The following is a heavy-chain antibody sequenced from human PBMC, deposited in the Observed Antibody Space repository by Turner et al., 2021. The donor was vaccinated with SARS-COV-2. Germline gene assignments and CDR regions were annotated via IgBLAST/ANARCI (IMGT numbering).Heavy chain of an antibody. CDR1: GYTFTDHF. V-gene: IGHV1-2*02. D-gene: IGHD3-3*01. J-gene: IGHJ6*02. Sequence: QGHLSQSGADVRKPGASGTVSCKTSGYTFTDHFLHWVRQAPGQGLEWMGWINPSSGAAPSAETFQDRFTMTRDTSASVAYMEFSRLKFDDTAVYYCTLGPADLNMEVWGQGTTVIVSS. CDR3: TLGPADLNMEV. CDR2: INPSSGAA.